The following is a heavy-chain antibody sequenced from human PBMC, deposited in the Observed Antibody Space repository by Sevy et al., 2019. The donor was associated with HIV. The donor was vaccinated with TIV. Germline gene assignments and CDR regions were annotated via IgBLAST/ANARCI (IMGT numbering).Heavy chain of an antibody. D-gene: IGHD2-15*01. V-gene: IGHV3-11*01. CDR1: GFTFSDYY. CDR2: ISSSGSII. J-gene: IGHJ1*01. CDR3: ARLYCSGGSCYGGGYFQH. Sequence: GGSLRLSCAASGFTFSDYYMSRIRQAPGKGLEWVSYISSSGSIIYYADSVKGRFTISRDNAKNSLYLQMNSLRAEDTAVYYCARLYCSGGSCYGGGYFQHWGQGTLVTVSS.